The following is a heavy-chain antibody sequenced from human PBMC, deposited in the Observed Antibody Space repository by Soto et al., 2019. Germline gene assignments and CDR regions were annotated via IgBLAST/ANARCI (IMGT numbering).Heavy chain of an antibody. D-gene: IGHD6-6*01. Sequence: QLQLQESGSGLVKPSQTLSLTCAVSGGSISSGGYSWSWIRQPPGKGLEWIGYIYHSGSTYYNPSLKSRVTISVARSKHQFSLQLSSVTAADTAVYYCAGGIAARPLGYWGQGTLVTVSS. CDR2: IYHSGST. CDR1: GGSISSGGYS. J-gene: IGHJ4*02. V-gene: IGHV4-30-2*01. CDR3: AGGIAARPLGY.